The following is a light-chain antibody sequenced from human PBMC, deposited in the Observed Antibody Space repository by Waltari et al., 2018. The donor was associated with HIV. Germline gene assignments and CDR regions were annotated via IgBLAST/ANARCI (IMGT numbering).Light chain of an antibody. V-gene: IGKV4-1*01. Sequence: DIVMTQSPDSLAVSLGERATINCKSSQSVLYSSNNKNYLAWYQQKPGQPPKLLIYRASTRESGVPDRFSGSGSQTDFTRTISSLQAEDVAVYYCQQYYSTLRTFGQGTKVEIK. CDR3: QQYYSTLRT. CDR1: QSVLYSSNNKNY. CDR2: RAS. J-gene: IGKJ1*01.